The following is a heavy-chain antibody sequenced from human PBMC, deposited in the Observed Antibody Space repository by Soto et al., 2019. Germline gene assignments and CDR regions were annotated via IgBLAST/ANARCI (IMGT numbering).Heavy chain of an antibody. CDR3: AREGGYCTNSTCYKFGLDI. J-gene: IGHJ6*02. CDR1: RFTFSSYD. V-gene: IGHV3-48*03. D-gene: IGHD2-8*01. Sequence: GSLRLSCEAFRFTFSSYDMIWVRQAPGKGLEWVSSIRSSGRTMYYADSVEGRFTVSRDNAKNLLYLQMSGLRAEDTAVYYCAREGGYCTNSTCYKFGLDIWGQGTRVTVSS. CDR2: IRSSGRTM.